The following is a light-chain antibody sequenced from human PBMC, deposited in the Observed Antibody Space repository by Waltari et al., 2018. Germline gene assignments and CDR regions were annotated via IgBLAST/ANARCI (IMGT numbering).Light chain of an antibody. CDR2: HAS. CDR1: QSVSSS. V-gene: IGKV3-15*01. J-gene: IGKJ2*01. Sequence: IVMTQSPATLSVSTGERATLPCRASQSVSSSLAWYQQKPGQAPRLIIYHASTRATGVPTRFSGSGSGTEFTLTISSLQSEDFAVYYCQRYNNGGKTFGPGTKLEIK. CDR3: QRYNNGGKT.